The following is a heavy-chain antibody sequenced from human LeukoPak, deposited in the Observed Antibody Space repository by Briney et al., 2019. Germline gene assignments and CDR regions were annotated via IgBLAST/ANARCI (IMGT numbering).Heavy chain of an antibody. D-gene: IGHD3-10*01. CDR1: GGSISISSYY. CDR3: ARGGVGGDKQRSYYYGSGSYLDY. CDR2: IYYSGST. Sequence: QASETLSLSCTVSGGSISISSYYWGWIRQPPGKGLEWIGSIYYSGSTNYNPSLKSRVTISVDTSKNQFSLKLSSVTAADTAVYYCARGGVGGDKQRSYYYGSGSYLDYWGQGTLVTVSS. J-gene: IGHJ4*02. V-gene: IGHV4-39*07.